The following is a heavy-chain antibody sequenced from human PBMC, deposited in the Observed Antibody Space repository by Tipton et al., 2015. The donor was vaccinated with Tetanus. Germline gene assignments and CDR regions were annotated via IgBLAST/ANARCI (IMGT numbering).Heavy chain of an antibody. V-gene: IGHV4-39*07. CDR2: VHYGRTT. Sequence: GLVKPSGTLSLTCSVSGYSIVITHHSWAWIRQAPGKGLDWIGSVHYGRTTLYSPSFKSRVTISEETSKNQFSLKLTSVTAADTAVYYCVRGRGLGAYSFGFEYWGRGTHVSVSS. D-gene: IGHD5-18*01. J-gene: IGHJ4*02. CDR3: VRGRGLGAYSFGFEY. CDR1: GYSIVITHHS.